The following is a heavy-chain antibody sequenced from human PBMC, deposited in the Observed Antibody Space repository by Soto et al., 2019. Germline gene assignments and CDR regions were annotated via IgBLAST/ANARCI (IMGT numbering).Heavy chain of an antibody. D-gene: IGHD6-19*01. Sequence: SLKVSCKTSVYTFTDYYVHWVRQAPGQGLEWMGWINPNSGVTNYAQKFQGWVTLTRDASVATAYMELNSLKSDDTAVFFCARGVSGWSPFDLWGQGTLVTASS. CDR3: ARGVSGWSPFDL. V-gene: IGHV1-2*04. CDR1: VYTFTDYY. J-gene: IGHJ4*02. CDR2: INPNSGVT.